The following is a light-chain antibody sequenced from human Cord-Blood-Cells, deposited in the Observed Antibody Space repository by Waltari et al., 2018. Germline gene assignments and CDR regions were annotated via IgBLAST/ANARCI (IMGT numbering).Light chain of an antibody. CDR2: AAS. Sequence: DIQMTQSPSSLSASVGDRVTITCRASQSISSYLNWYQQKPGKAPKLLIYAASSLKSGVPSRLSGSGSGTYFTLTISSLQPEDFATDYCQQSYSTPWTFGQGTKVEIK. J-gene: IGKJ1*01. CDR3: QQSYSTPWT. CDR1: QSISSY. V-gene: IGKV1-39*01.